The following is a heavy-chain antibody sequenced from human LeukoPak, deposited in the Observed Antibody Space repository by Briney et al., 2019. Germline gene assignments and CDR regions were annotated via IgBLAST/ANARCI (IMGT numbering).Heavy chain of an antibody. V-gene: IGHV1-2*02. CDR3: ARVRVGATGSLDVFNL. CDR1: GYSFTGRY. Sequence: ASVKVSCKASGYSFTGRYIHWVRQPPGQGLEWMGWINPHSGATNYAQKIQGRVTMTRDTSISTAYMELSSLRSDDTAMYYCARVRVGATGSLDVFNLWGQGTMVTVSS. J-gene: IGHJ3*01. D-gene: IGHD1-26*01. CDR2: INPHSGAT.